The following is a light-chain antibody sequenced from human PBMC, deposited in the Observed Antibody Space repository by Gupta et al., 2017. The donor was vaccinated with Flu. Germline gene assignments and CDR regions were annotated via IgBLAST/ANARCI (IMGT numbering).Light chain of an antibody. CDR1: QRISNN. Sequence: ATLFVSPGEGVTLSCRASQRISNNLAWYQHKPGQAPRLLISGASTRSTGIAARFSGSGCGIEFTLTISSRQFEDFAVSYCQQYSHWPTYTFGQGTKLEI. CDR2: GAS. V-gene: IGKV3-15*01. CDR3: QQYSHWPTYT. J-gene: IGKJ2*01.